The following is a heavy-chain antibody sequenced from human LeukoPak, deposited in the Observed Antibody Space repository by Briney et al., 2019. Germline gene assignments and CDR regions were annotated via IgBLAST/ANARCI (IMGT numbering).Heavy chain of an antibody. V-gene: IGHV4-39*02. CDR2: IYYSGST. Sequence: SETLSLTCTVSGGSISSSSYYWGWIRQPPGKGLEWIGSIYYSGSTYYSPSLKSRVTISVDTSKNQFSLKLSSVTAADTAVYYCARDVPPFDYWGQGTLVTVSS. CDR3: ARDVPPFDY. J-gene: IGHJ4*02. CDR1: GGSISSSSYY.